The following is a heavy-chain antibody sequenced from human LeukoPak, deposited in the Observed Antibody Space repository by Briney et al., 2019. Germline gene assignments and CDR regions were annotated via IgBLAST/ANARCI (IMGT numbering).Heavy chain of an antibody. CDR1: GGSISSSSYY. V-gene: IGHV4-39*01. Sequence: SETLSLTCTVSGGSISSSSYYWGWIRQPPGKGLEWIGSIYHSGSTYYNPSLKSRVTISVDTSKNQFSLKLSSVTAADTAVYYCARGLLRNAFDIWGQGTMVTVSS. D-gene: IGHD3-22*01. CDR3: ARGLLRNAFDI. CDR2: IYHSGST. J-gene: IGHJ3*02.